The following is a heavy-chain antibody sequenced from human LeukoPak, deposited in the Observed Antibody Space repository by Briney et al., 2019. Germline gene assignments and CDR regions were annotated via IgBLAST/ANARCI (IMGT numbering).Heavy chain of an antibody. J-gene: IGHJ4*02. CDR3: ARGARDYDSSGYYYDYFDY. CDR2: IYYSGST. D-gene: IGHD3-22*01. Sequence: KPSETLSLTCTVSGGSISSYYWSWIRQPPGKGLEWIGYIYYSGSTNYNPSLKSRVTISVDTSKNQFSLKLSSVTAADTAVYYCARGARDYDSSGYYYDYFDYWGQGTLVTVSS. V-gene: IGHV4-59*01. CDR1: GGSISSYY.